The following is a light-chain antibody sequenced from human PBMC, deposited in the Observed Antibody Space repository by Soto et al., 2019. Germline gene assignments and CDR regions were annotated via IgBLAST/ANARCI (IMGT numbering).Light chain of an antibody. V-gene: IGKV3-20*01. CDR3: QQYCNSLDRDQWA. CDR2: GAS. J-gene: IGKJ1*01. Sequence: IVLTQSPGTLSLSPGERATLSCRASQSVSSSNLAWYQQIPGQAPGLLLYGASNRATGIPDRVSGSGSGTDFTLTISRLEPEEFAVYYAQQYCNSLDRDQWAFGQGTKVEI. CDR1: QSVSSSN.